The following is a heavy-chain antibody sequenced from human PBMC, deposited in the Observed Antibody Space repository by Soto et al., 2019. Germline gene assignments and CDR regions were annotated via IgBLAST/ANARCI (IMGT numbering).Heavy chain of an antibody. J-gene: IGHJ4*02. V-gene: IGHV4-39*01. CDR3: ARNDILTLPDY. D-gene: IGHD3-9*01. Sequence: QLQLQESGPGLVKPSETLSLTCTVSGGSISSSSYYWGWIRQPPGKGLEWIGSIYYSGSTYYNPSLERRVTLSVDTSKTRLSLKLSSVTAADTAVYYCARNDILTLPDYWGQGTLVTVSS. CDR1: GGSISSSSYY. CDR2: IYYSGST.